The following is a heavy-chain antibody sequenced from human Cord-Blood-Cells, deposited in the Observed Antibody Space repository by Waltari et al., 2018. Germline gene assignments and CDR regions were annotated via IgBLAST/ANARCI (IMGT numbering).Heavy chain of an antibody. D-gene: IGHD6-13*01. Sequence: QVQLVESGGGVVQPGRSLRLSCAASGFTFSSYDMHWVRKAAGKGLDWGAVISYDGSNKYYADSVKGRFTISRDNSKNTLYLQMNSLRAEDTAVYYCARDRGIAAAGRKFYYYGMDVWDQGP. V-gene: IGHV3-30-3*01. CDR1: GFTFSSYD. CDR3: ARDRGIAAAGRKFYYYGMDV. CDR2: ISYDGSNK. J-gene: IGHJ6*02.